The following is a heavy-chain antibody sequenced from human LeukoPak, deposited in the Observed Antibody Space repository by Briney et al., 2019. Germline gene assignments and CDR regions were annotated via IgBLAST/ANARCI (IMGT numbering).Heavy chain of an antibody. D-gene: IGHD4-17*01. CDR3: ASQPTTVTTDYYYGMDV. V-gene: IGHV5-10-1*01. Sequence: KPRESLRISCKGSGYSFTCYWMSWVRQMPGKGLEWMGRIDPSDSYTNYSPSFQGHVTISADKSISTAYLQWSSLKASDTAMYYCASQPTTVTTDYYYGMDVWGQGTTVTVSS. CDR1: GYSFTCYW. CDR2: IDPSDSYT. J-gene: IGHJ6*02.